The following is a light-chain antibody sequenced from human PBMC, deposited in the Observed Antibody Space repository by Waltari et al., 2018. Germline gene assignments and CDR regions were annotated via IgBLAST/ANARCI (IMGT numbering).Light chain of an antibody. CDR1: QSLLYNSNKKNY. CDR3: QQYYSTLT. Sequence: QSLLYNSNKKNYLAWYHQKPGQPPKLLIYWASTRESGVPDRFSGSGSWTDFTLTISSLQAEDVAVYYCQQYYSTLTFGGGTKVEIK. J-gene: IGKJ4*01. V-gene: IGKV4-1*01. CDR2: WAS.